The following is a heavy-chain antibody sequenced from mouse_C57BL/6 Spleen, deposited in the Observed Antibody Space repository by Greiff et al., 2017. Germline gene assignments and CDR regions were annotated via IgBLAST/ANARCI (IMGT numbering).Heavy chain of an antibody. CDR3: ARDGYYVDYAMDY. CDR1: GYTFTSYW. J-gene: IGHJ4*01. D-gene: IGHD2-3*01. V-gene: IGHV1-64*01. CDR2: IHPNSGST. Sequence: QVQLQQPGAELVKPGASVKLSCKASGYTFTSYWMHWVKQRPGQGLEWIGMIHPNSGSTNYNEKFKSKATLTVDKSSSTAYMQLSSLTSEDSAVXYCARDGYYVDYAMDYWGQGTSVTVSS.